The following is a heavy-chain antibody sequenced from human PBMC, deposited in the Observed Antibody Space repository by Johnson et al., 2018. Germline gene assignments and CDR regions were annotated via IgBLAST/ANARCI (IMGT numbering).Heavy chain of an antibody. V-gene: IGHV1-69*01. D-gene: IGHD4-17*01. CDR1: GGTFSNFA. J-gene: IGHJ3*01. Sequence: QVQLVQSGAEVKKPGSSXKISCKASGGTFSNFAFTWVRRAPGQGLQWMGVFIPVLGTPNYAQTVQDRVTLTADYPSSTVYMELNSLRFEDTAVYSCPRDYGAYVFALDLGGQGTLVTVSS. CDR3: PRDYGAYVFALDL. CDR2: FIPVLGTP.